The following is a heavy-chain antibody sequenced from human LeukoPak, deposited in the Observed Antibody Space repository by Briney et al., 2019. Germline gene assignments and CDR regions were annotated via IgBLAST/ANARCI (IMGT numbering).Heavy chain of an antibody. CDR1: GDSFSSSY. D-gene: IGHD1-26*01. CDR2: IYTSGST. J-gene: IGHJ4*02. CDR3: ARDRGGSTTRFDY. V-gene: IGHV4-4*07. Sequence: SGTLSLTCGVSGDSFSSSYWGWIRQPAGKGLEWIGRIYTSGSTNYNPSLESRVTMSVDTSKNQFSLKLSSVTAADTAMYYCARDRGGSTTRFDYWGQGTLVTVSS.